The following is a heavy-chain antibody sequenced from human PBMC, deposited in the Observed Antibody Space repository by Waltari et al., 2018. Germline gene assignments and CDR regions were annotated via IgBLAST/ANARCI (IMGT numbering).Heavy chain of an antibody. J-gene: IGHJ2*01. CDR1: GYSISSGYY. V-gene: IGHV4-38-2*01. D-gene: IGHD5-12*01. CDR2: IYHIGST. CDR3: ARRSGYDILVGGNWYFDL. Sequence: QVQLQESGPGLVKPSETLSLTCAVSGYSISSGYYWGWIRQPPGKGLEWIGSIYHIGSTYYTPSLKSRVTISVDTSKNQFSLKLSSVTAADTAVYYCARRSGYDILVGGNWYFDLWGRGTLVTVSS.